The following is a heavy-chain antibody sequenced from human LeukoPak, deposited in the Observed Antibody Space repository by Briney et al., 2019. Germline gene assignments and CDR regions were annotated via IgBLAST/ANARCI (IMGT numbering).Heavy chain of an antibody. V-gene: IGHV4-39*01. CDR2: IYYGETT. CDR1: GAPISSSNFY. Sequence: SETLSLTCTVSGAPISSSNFYWDWIRQPPGKGLEWIGNIYYGETTSYNPSFKSRVTISVDTSKNQFSLKLNSVTAADTAMYFCVRHYVLHIVGPSWWGQGILVTVSS. D-gene: IGHD2-21*01. CDR3: VRHYVLHIVGPSW. J-gene: IGHJ4*02.